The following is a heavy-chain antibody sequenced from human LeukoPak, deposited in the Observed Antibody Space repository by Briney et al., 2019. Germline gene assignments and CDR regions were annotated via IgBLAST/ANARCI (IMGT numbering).Heavy chain of an antibody. Sequence: GGSLRLSCAASGFPFHTYDMHWVRRAPGKGLEWVANIKQDGSEKYYVDSVKGRFTISRDNADRSLYLQMTSLRVEDTAVYFCASRYCTGVNCFAASYMCMDVWGKGTTVTVSS. V-gene: IGHV3-7*01. CDR3: ASRYCTGVNCFAASYMCMDV. CDR1: GFPFHTYD. J-gene: IGHJ6*03. D-gene: IGHD2-8*02. CDR2: IKQDGSEK.